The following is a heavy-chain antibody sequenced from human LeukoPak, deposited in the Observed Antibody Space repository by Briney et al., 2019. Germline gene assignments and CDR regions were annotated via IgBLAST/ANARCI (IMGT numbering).Heavy chain of an antibody. CDR1: GFTFSDYY. CDR3: ARSSGSSYDAFDI. J-gene: IGHJ3*02. CDR2: ISSSGSTI. Sequence: PGGSLRLSCAASGFTFSDYYMSWIRQAPGKGLEWVSYISSSGSTIYYADSVKGRFTISRHNAKDSLYLQMNSLRAEDTAVYYCARSSGSSYDAFDIWGQGTMVTVSS. V-gene: IGHV3-11*01. D-gene: IGHD1-26*01.